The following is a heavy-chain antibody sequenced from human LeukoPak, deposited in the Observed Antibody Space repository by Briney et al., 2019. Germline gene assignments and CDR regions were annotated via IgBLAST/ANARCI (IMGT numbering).Heavy chain of an antibody. V-gene: IGHV3-48*02. CDR3: ASSGSYRFDY. CDR2: ISTSGSAM. J-gene: IGHJ4*02. D-gene: IGHD1-26*01. Sequence: RGSLRLSCAASGFTFSSYGMHWVRQAPGKGLEWVSHISTSGSAMYYADSVKGRFTISRDNAKDSLYLQMNSLRDEDTAVYYCASSGSYRFDYWGQGTLVTVSS. CDR1: GFTFSSYG.